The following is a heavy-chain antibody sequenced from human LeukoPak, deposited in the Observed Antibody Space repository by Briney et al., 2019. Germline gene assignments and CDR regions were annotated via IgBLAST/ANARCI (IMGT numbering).Heavy chain of an antibody. CDR1: AFTFSSYS. D-gene: IGHD3-3*01. J-gene: IGHJ4*02. V-gene: IGHV3-21*01. CDR3: ARDRGGAYDFWSGYYTGYFDY. Sequence: GGSLRLSCAASAFTFSSYSMNWVRQAPGKGLEWVSSISGSSSYIYYADSLKGRFTISRDNAKNSLYLQMNSLRAEDTAVYYCARDRGGAYDFWSGYYTGYFDYWGQGTLVPVSS. CDR2: ISGSSSYI.